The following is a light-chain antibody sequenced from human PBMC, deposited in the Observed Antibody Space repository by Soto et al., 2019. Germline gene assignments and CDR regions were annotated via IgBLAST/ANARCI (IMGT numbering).Light chain of an antibody. V-gene: IGLV2-8*01. Sequence: QSALTQPPSASGSPGQSVSISCTGTSSDVGGQNYVSWYQQHPGKAPKLIIYAVTERPSGVPDRFSGSKSGNTASLTVSGRQTEDEADYYCSSHAGNNNYVFGTGTKVTVL. J-gene: IGLJ1*01. CDR1: SSDVGGQNY. CDR3: SSHAGNNNYV. CDR2: AVT.